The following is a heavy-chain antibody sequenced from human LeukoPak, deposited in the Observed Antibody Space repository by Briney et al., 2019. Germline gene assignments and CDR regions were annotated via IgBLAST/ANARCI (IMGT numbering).Heavy chain of an antibody. V-gene: IGHV4-59*11. Sequence: SETLSLTCTVSGASISSHYWNWVRQPPGNGLEWIGYVSYSGGTNYNPSLKSRVTISLDTSKDQFSLRLNSVTAADTAVYYCARLSTYYDFWSPLDYWGQGTLVTVSS. CDR1: GASISSHY. D-gene: IGHD3-3*01. CDR2: VSYSGGT. J-gene: IGHJ4*02. CDR3: ARLSTYYDFWSPLDY.